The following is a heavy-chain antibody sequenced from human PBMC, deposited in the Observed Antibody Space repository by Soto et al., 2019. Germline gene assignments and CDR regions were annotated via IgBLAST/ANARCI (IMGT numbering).Heavy chain of an antibody. D-gene: IGHD4-17*01. V-gene: IGHV3-23*01. CDR1: GFTCSNYG. J-gene: IGHJ4*02. CDR2: MSRDCGVT. CDR3: AKIDKLKPKSSDYANRLDH. Sequence: EVQLLESGGGLVQPGGSLRLSCAASGFTCSNYGMTWVRQAPGKGLEWVSGMSRDCGVTDYTDSGKGRFTISRDISKNTLYLQMNSLGTEDPAVYYGAKIDKLKPKSSDYANRLDHWGQGT.